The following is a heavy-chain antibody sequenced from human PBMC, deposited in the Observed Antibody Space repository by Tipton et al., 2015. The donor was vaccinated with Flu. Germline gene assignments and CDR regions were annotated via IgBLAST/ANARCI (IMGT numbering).Heavy chain of an antibody. CDR3: ARGSYISSSWYVGRGDRKEDDY. CDR1: GYSISSGYY. Sequence: LRLSCIVSGYSISSGYYWGWIRQPPGKGLVWIGSIYPTGSTYYNPSLKSRVTISVDTSKNQFSLKLSSVTAADTAVYDCARGSYISSSWYVGRGDRKEDDYRGQGTLVTGSS. CDR2: IYPTGST. D-gene: IGHD6-13*01. V-gene: IGHV4-38-2*02. J-gene: IGHJ4*03.